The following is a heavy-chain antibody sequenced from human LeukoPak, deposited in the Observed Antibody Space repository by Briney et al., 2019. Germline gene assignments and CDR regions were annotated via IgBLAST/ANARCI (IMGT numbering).Heavy chain of an antibody. J-gene: IGHJ6*02. D-gene: IGHD2-15*01. Sequence: SETLSLTCTVSGGSISSYYWSWIRQPPGKGLEWIGYIDYSGSTNYNPSLKSRVTISVDTSKNQFSLKLSSVTAADTAVYYCARVWCSGGSCYDNYYGMDVWGQGTTVTVSS. CDR2: IDYSGST. V-gene: IGHV4-59*01. CDR1: GGSISSYY. CDR3: ARVWCSGGSCYDNYYGMDV.